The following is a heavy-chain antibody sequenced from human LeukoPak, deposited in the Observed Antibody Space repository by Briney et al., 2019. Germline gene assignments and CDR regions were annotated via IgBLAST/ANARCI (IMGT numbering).Heavy chain of an antibody. J-gene: IGHJ4*02. CDR3: ASLIGGARSSWVDY. D-gene: IGHD6-13*01. V-gene: IGHV1-18*01. CDR1: GYTFTSYG. CDR2: ISAYNGNT. Sequence: ASVKVSCKASGYTFTSYGISWVRQAPGQGLEWMGWISAYNGNTNYAQKVQGRVTMTTDTSTSTAYMELRSLRSDDTAVYYCASLIGGARSSWVDYWGQGTLVTVSS.